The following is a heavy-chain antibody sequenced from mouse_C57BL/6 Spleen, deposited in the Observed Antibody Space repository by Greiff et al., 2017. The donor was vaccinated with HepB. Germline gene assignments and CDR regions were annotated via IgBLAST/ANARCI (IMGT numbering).Heavy chain of an antibody. D-gene: IGHD4-1*01. CDR1: GFTFSDYG. CDR2: ISSGSSTI. J-gene: IGHJ4*01. Sequence: EVMLVESGGGLVKPGGSLKLSCAASGFTFSDYGMHWVRQAPEKGLEWVAYISSGSSTIYYADTVKGRFTISRDNAKNTLFLQMTSLRSEDTAMYYCARRDWDDYAMDYWGQGTSVTVSS. CDR3: ARRDWDDYAMDY. V-gene: IGHV5-17*01.